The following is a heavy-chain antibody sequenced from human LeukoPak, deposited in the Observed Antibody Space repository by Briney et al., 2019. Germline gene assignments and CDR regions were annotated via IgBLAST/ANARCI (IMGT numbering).Heavy chain of an antibody. CDR2: ISGSGGST. CDR3: AKAGYDYVWGSYRYY. CDR1: GFTFSSYA. J-gene: IGHJ4*02. D-gene: IGHD3-16*02. Sequence: GGSLRLSCAASGFTFSSYAMSWVRQAPGKGLEWVSAISGSGGSTYYAASVKGRFTISRDTSKNTLYLQMNSLRAEDTAVYFCAKAGYDYVWGSYRYYWGQGTLVTVSS. V-gene: IGHV3-23*01.